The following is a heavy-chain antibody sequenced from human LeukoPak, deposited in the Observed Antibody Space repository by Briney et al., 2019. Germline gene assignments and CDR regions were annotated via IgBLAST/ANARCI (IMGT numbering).Heavy chain of an antibody. CDR1: GVSISSHY. CDR2: IYNSGST. CDR3: ACAAHTSTWLLDY. J-gene: IGHJ4*02. Sequence: SETLSLTCTVSGVSISSHYWGWIRQPPGKGLEWIGYIYNSGSTNYNPSLRSRVTISADTSKNQFSLNLSSVTAADTAVYYCACAAHTSTWLLDYWGQGTLVTVSS. D-gene: IGHD6-13*01. V-gene: IGHV4-59*11.